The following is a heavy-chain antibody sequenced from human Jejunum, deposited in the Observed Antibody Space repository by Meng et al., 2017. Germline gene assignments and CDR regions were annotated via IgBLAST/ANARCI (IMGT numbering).Heavy chain of an antibody. D-gene: IGHD3-10*01. Sequence: GESLKISCAASGFTFSNYAMGWVRQAPGKGLEWVSTISTGGGDTFYADSVKGRFTISRDNSKNNLYFQMNSLRGDGTGVYYCAKDSGRGGWYFDYWGQGTLVTVSS. V-gene: IGHV3-23*01. CDR1: GFTFSNYA. CDR3: AKDSGRGGWYFDY. CDR2: ISTGGGDT. J-gene: IGHJ4*02.